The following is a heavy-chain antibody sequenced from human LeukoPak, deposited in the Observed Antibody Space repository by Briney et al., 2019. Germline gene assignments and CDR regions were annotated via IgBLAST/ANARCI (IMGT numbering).Heavy chain of an antibody. CDR3: ARHDYGGNSGDY. V-gene: IGHV3-48*02. D-gene: IGHD4-23*01. J-gene: IGHJ4*02. CDR1: GFTFSTYS. CDR2: IGSSSSTI. Sequence: SGGSLRLSCAASGFTFSTYSMNWVRQAPGRGLEWVSYIGSSSSTIYYADSVKGRFTISRDNAKNSLYLQMNSLRDEDTAVYYCARHDYGGNSGDYWGRGTLVTVSS.